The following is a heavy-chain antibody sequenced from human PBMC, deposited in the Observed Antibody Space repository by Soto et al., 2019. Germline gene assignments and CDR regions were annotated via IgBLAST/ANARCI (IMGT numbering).Heavy chain of an antibody. CDR1: GFSLSTSKVG. D-gene: IGHD3-10*01. CDR3: AHLTMIRGVTYQYFFDS. J-gene: IGHJ4*02. Sequence: QITLKESGPTLVKPTQTLTLTCTFSGFSLSTSKVGVGWIRQPPGKALEWLTLIYWDDNKHYSPSLKSRLTSAKNTSKNQVVRTMTNMDPVDTATYYCAHLTMIRGVTYQYFFDSWGQGSLVTVSS. CDR2: IYWDDNK. V-gene: IGHV2-5*02.